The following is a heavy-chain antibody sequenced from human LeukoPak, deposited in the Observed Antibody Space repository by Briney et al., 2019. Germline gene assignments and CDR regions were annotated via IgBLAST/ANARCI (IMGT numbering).Heavy chain of an antibody. CDR1: GYTFTGYN. CDR3: ARDDARSPENAFDY. V-gene: IGHV1-2*02. CDR2: ISTASGGT. J-gene: IGHJ4*02. D-gene: IGHD1-14*01. Sequence: ASVKVSCKAFGYTFTGYNIHWIRQAPGQEREWMGWISTASGGTRYAQKFQGRVTLTRDTSISTAFMDLNSLTSDDTAVYYCARDDARSPENAFDYWGQGTLITVSS.